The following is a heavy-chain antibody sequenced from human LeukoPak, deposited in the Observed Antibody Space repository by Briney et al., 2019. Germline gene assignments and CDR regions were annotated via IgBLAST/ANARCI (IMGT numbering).Heavy chain of an antibody. CDR3: ARDSSGGLDY. Sequence: GGSLRLSCAASGFTFSSYAMHWVRQAPGRGLEWVAVISYDGSNKYYADSVKGRFTISRDNSKNTLYLQMNSLRAEDTAVYYCARDSSGGLDYWGQGTLVTVSS. V-gene: IGHV3-30*04. CDR1: GFTFSSYA. D-gene: IGHD6-25*01. CDR2: ISYDGSNK. J-gene: IGHJ4*02.